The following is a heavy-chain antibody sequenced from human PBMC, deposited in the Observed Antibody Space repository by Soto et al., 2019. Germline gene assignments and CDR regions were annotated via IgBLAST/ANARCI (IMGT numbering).Heavy chain of an antibody. CDR3: ARDWDHQSWFDP. D-gene: IGHD1-26*01. Sequence: QVQLVESGGGVVQPGRSLRLSCAASGFTFSSYGMHWVRQAPGKGLEWVAVIWYDGSNKYYADSVKGRFTISRDNSKNRLYLQMTSPRAEDTAVYYCARDWDHQSWFDPWGQGSLVIVSS. V-gene: IGHV3-33*01. CDR2: IWYDGSNK. J-gene: IGHJ5*02. CDR1: GFTFSSYG.